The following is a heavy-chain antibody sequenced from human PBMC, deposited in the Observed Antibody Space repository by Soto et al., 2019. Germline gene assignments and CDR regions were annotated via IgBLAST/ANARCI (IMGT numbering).Heavy chain of an antibody. D-gene: IGHD3-3*01. Sequence: SVKVSCKASGGTFSSYAISWVRQAPGQGLEWMGGIIPIFGTANYAQKFQGRGTITADESTSTAYMELSSLRSEDTAVYYCASDFRQIPICGVSYGMDVWGQVPTVTVSS. CDR3: ASDFRQIPICGVSYGMDV. CDR2: IIPIFGTA. V-gene: IGHV1-69*13. CDR1: GGTFSSYA. J-gene: IGHJ6*02.